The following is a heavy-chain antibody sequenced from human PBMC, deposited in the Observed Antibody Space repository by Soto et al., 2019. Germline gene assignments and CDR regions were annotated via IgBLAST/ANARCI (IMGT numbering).Heavy chain of an antibody. CDR2: TDYSGNT. J-gene: IGHJ4*02. D-gene: IGHD6-19*01. V-gene: IGHV4-59*08. Sequence: QVQLQESGPGLVRPSETLSLTCTVSSDSISSYYWIWIRQSPGKGLEWIGYTDYSGNTNYNPSLKSRVTISGDTSKNQFSLRLSSVTAADTAVYYWARAVGDPIYYLNYWGQGTLVTVSS. CDR3: ARAVGDPIYYLNY. CDR1: SDSISSYY.